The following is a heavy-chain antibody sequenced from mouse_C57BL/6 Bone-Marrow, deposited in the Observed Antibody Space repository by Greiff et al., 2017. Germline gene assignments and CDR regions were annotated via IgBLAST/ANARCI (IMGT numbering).Heavy chain of an antibody. CDR2: IYPGSGNT. CDR3: ARALAFYDGSTGGFDF. D-gene: IGHD2-3*01. J-gene: IGHJ2*01. Sequence: VQLQQSGAELVRPGASVKLSCKASGYTFTDYYINWVKQRPGQGLEWIARIYPGSGNTYYNEKFKGKATLTAETSSSTTYMQLSSLTSEDSAVYFCARALAFYDGSTGGFDFWGQGTTLTVSS. V-gene: IGHV1-76*01. CDR1: GYTFTDYY.